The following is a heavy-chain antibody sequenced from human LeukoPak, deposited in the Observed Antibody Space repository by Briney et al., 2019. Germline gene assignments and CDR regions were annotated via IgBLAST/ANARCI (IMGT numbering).Heavy chain of an antibody. J-gene: IGHJ4*02. D-gene: IGHD3-16*01. V-gene: IGHV1-18*01. Sequence: ASVKVSCKASGYTFTSYGISWVRQAPGQGLEWMGWISAYNGNTNYAQKFQGRVTMTRDTSISTAYMELSRLRSDDTAVYYCARALGGAGPPYDHWGQGTLVTVSS. CDR1: GYTFTSYG. CDR3: ARALGGAGPPYDH. CDR2: ISAYNGNT.